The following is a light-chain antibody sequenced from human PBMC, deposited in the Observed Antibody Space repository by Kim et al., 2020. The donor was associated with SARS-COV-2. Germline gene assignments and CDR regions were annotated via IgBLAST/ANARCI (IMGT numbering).Light chain of an antibody. V-gene: IGLV3-25*03. CDR3: QSADSSGTYGV. CDR1: ALPKQY. CDR2: KDS. Sequence: SYELTQPPSVSVSPGQTASITCSGDALPKQYAYWYQQKPGQAPVLVIYKDSERPSGIPERFSGSSSGTTVTLTISGVQAEDEADYYCQSADSSGTYGVFGGGTQLTVL. J-gene: IGLJ3*02.